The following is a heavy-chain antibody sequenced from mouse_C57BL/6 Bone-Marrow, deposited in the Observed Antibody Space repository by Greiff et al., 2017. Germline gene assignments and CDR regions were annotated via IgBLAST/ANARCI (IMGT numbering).Heavy chain of an antibody. J-gene: IGHJ4*01. CDR1: GFSLTSYG. Sequence: VKLVESGPGLVQPSQSLSITCTVSGFSLTSYGVHWVRQSPGTGLEWLGVIWSGGSTDYNAAFISRLSISKDNSKSQVFFKMNSLQADDTAIYYCAKNSYYYGGYAMDYWGQGTSVTVSS. CDR3: AKNSYYYGGYAMDY. D-gene: IGHD1-1*01. V-gene: IGHV2-2*01. CDR2: IWSGGST.